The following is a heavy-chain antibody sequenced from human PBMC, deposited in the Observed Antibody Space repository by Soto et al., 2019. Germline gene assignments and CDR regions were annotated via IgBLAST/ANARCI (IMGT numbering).Heavy chain of an antibody. V-gene: IGHV3-23*01. CDR1: GFTFSSYA. J-gene: IGHJ4*02. CDR3: ARGRDRDTVTTFDY. D-gene: IGHD4-17*01. Sequence: EVQLLESGGGLLQRGGSLRLSCAASGFTFSSYAMNWVRQAPGKGLEWVSVIHGSGGSAYYADSVKGRFTISRDNSKNTVVLQMNSLRVEDTAIYFCARGRDRDTVTTFDYWGQGALVTVSP. CDR2: IHGSGGSA.